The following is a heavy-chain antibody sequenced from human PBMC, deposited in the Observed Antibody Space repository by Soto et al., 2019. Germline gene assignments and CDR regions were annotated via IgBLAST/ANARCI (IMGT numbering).Heavy chain of an antibody. Sequence: QVQLVESGGGVVQPGRSLRLSCAASGFTFSSYGMHWVRQAPGKGLEWVAVIWYDGSNKYYADSVKGRFTISRDNSKNSLYLQMNSLRAEDTAVYYWASVAATRYYFDYWGQGTLVTVSS. J-gene: IGHJ4*02. CDR2: IWYDGSNK. D-gene: IGHD2-15*01. V-gene: IGHV3-33*01. CDR1: GFTFSSYG. CDR3: ASVAATRYYFDY.